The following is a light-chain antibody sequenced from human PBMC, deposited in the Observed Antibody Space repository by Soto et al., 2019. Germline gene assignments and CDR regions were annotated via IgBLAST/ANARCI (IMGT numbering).Light chain of an antibody. CDR1: SSDVGNYNY. J-gene: IGLJ2*01. CDR3: SSYTTTGTRV. V-gene: IGLV2-14*01. CDR2: DVN. Sequence: QSALTQPASVSGSPGQSITISCTGSSSDVGNYNYVSWYQQYAGKAPKRMIYDVNKRPPGVPNRFSGSKSGNTASLTISGLQAEDEADYYCSSYTTTGTRVFGGGTKLTVL.